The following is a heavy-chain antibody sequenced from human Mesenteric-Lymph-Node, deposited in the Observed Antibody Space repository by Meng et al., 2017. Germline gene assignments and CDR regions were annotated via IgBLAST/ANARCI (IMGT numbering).Heavy chain of an antibody. CDR2: IFDIGNT. CDR3: ARVGYQTVVIDTYFDY. V-gene: IGHV4-39*07. Sequence: SETLSLTCTVPGGSISTNIHYWGWIRQPPGKGLEWIGNIFDIGNTYYNPSLKSRVMISMDTSKNQFSLKLSSATAADTAVYYCARVGYQTVVIDTYFDYWGQGTLVTVSS. J-gene: IGHJ4*02. CDR1: GGSISTNIHY. D-gene: IGHD3-22*01.